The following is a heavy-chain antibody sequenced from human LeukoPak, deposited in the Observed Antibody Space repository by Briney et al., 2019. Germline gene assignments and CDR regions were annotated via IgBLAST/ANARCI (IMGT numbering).Heavy chain of an antibody. CDR2: ISYDGSNK. CDR1: GLTFSSYI. D-gene: IGHD6-13*01. CDR3: ARDWRGVYIPRDKWFDP. J-gene: IGHJ5*02. Sequence: PGGSLRLSCAASGLTFSSYIMHWVRQAPGKGLEWVALISYDGSNKHYADSVKGRFTISRDNSKNTLYLQMNSLRAEDTAVYYCARDWRGVYIPRDKWFDPWGQGTLVTVSS. V-gene: IGHV3-30*04.